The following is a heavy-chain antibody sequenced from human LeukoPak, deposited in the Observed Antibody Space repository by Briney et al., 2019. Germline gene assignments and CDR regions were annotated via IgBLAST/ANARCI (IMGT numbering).Heavy chain of an antibody. V-gene: IGHV4-4*07. J-gene: IGHJ4*02. CDR3: ARATVTPGIFDY. CDR1: GGSISSYY. CDR2: IYTSGST. D-gene: IGHD4-11*01. Sequence: SETLSLTCTASGGSISSYYWSWIRQPAGKGLEWIGRIYTSGSTNYNPSLKSRVTMSVDTSKNQFSLKLSSVTAADTAMYYCARATVTPGIFDYWGQGTLVTVSS.